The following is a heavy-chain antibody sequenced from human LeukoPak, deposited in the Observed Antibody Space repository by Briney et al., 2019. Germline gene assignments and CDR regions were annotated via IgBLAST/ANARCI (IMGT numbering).Heavy chain of an antibody. V-gene: IGHV3-23*01. CDR2: IIGSGGTT. Sequence: GGSLRLSCAASGLTFNRYAMSWVRQAPGKGPEWVSTIIGSGGTTYYADSVKGRFTISRDNSKNTLFLQMNSLRAEDTAVYYCVKNNGGYFDYWGQGTLSPSPQ. CDR1: GLTFNRYA. CDR3: VKNNGGYFDY. D-gene: IGHD1-20*01. J-gene: IGHJ4*02.